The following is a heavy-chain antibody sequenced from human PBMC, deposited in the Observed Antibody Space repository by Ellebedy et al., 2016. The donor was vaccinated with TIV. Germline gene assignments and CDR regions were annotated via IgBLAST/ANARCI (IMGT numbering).Heavy chain of an antibody. CDR2: ISGSGGST. V-gene: IGHV3-23*01. D-gene: IGHD6-13*01. J-gene: IGHJ5*02. CDR1: GFTFSSYA. CDR3: ARAVGYSSSWGLRRFDP. Sequence: GESLKISCAASGFTFSSYAMSWVRQAPGKGLEWVSAISGSGGSTYYADSVKGRFTISRDNSKNTLYLQMNSLRAEDTAVYYCARAVGYSSSWGLRRFDPWGQGTLVTVSS.